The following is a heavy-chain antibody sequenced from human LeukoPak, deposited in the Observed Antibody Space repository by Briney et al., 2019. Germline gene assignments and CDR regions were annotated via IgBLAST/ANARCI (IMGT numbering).Heavy chain of an antibody. CDR3: AKVVPFELGFDY. D-gene: IGHD3/OR15-3a*01. Sequence: GRSLRLSCAASRFIFSNYGMHCVRQAPGKGLEWGAVIWFDGSNEDYADSVNGRFTISRDNSKNTLFRQMNSLRAEDMAVYYCAKVVPFELGFDYWGQGTLVTVSS. CDR2: IWFDGSNE. V-gene: IGHV3-33*06. J-gene: IGHJ4*02. CDR1: RFIFSNYG.